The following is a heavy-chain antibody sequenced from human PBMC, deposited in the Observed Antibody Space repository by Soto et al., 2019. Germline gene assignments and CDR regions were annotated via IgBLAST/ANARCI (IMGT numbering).Heavy chain of an antibody. J-gene: IGHJ5*02. V-gene: IGHV4-59*11. CDR3: VRLGVYNRSFDP. Sequence: WSVAGGNSVNHDWRRMSKTPGKGLEYIGAIHYTGNTYYNPSLKSRVTISVDTSQNQFSLILSSVTAADTAVYYCVRLGVYNRSFDPWGQGLLVTVSS. CDR2: IHYTGNT. CDR1: GGNSVNHD. D-gene: IGHD1-20*01.